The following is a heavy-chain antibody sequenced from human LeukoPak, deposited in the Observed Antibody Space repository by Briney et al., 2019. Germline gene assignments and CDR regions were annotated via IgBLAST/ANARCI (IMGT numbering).Heavy chain of an antibody. J-gene: IGHJ4*02. V-gene: IGHV3-30*03. CDR3: AREENHIVTTSYYFDH. CDR1: GFTFSSYG. Sequence: PGGSLRLSCAASGFTFSSYGMHWVRQAPGKGLEWVAVISHDGSNKYYADSVKGRFTISRDNSKNTLYLQMNSLRAEDTAVYYCAREENHIVTTSYYFDHWGQGTLVTVSS. D-gene: IGHD5-12*01. CDR2: ISHDGSNK.